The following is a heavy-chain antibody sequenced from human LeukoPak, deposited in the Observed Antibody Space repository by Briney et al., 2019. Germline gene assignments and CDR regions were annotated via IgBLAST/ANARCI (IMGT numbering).Heavy chain of an antibody. J-gene: IGHJ4*02. Sequence: PGGSLRLSCAASGFTVSSNFMSWVRQAPGKGLEWVSFIHSGGTTYYADSVKGRFTITRDISKNTLYLQMDSLRAEDAAMYYCARVLSDSRGWYHFDYWGQGTLVSVSS. CDR1: GFTVSSNF. V-gene: IGHV3-53*01. CDR2: IHSGGTT. CDR3: ARVLSDSRGWYHFDY. D-gene: IGHD6-19*01.